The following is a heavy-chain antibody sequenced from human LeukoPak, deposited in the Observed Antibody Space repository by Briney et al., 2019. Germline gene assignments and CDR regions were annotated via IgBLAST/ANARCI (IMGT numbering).Heavy chain of an antibody. CDR1: GFTFSRYG. J-gene: IGHJ5*02. Sequence: PGGSLRLSCAASGFTFSRYGMSWVRQAPGKGLEWVSTISGSAGSTYYADSVKGRFTISGDNSKNTLYLQMNSLRAEDTAVYYCAKDPISDYTTRAKIGEGWFDPWGQGTLVTVSS. D-gene: IGHD1-1*01. CDR2: ISGSAGST. V-gene: IGHV3-23*01. CDR3: AKDPISDYTTRAKIGEGWFDP.